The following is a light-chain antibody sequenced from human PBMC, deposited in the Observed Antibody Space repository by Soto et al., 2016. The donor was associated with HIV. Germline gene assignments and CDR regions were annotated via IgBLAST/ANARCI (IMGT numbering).Light chain of an antibody. Sequence: DIQMTQSPSTLSASVGDRVTITCRASQSISSWLAWYQQKPGKAPKLLIYKASSLESGVPSRFSGSGSGTEFTLTISSLQPDDFATYYCQQYDSYPYTFGQGTKLEIK. CDR1: QSISSW. CDR2: KAS. J-gene: IGKJ2*01. CDR3: QQYDSYPYT. V-gene: IGKV1-5*03.